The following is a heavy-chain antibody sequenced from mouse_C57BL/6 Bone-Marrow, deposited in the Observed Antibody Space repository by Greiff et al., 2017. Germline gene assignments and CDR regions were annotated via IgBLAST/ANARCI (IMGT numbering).Heavy chain of an antibody. Sequence: EVQLVESVAELVRPGASVKLSCTASGLNIKNTYMHWVQQRPEQGLEWIGRIDPANGNTKYAPKFQGKATITADTSSNTAYLQLSSLTSEDTAIXYCAREPHWDWFAYWGQGTLVTVSA. CDR3: AREPHWDWFAY. CDR1: GLNIKNTY. V-gene: IGHV14-3*01. CDR2: IDPANGNT. D-gene: IGHD4-1*01. J-gene: IGHJ3*01.